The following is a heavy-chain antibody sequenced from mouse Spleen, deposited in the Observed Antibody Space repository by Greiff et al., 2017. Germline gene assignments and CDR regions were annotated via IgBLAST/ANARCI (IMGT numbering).Heavy chain of an antibody. CDR3: ARRGYYSNLDY. Sequence: QVHVKQSGAELARPGASVKLSCKASGYTFTSYGISWVKQRTGQGLGWIGEIYPRSGNTYYNEKFKGKATLTADKSSSTAYMELRSLTSEDSAVYFCARRGYYSNLDYWGQGTTLTVSS. V-gene: IGHV1-81*01. CDR1: GYTFTSYG. D-gene: IGHD2-5*01. J-gene: IGHJ2*01. CDR2: IYPRSGNT.